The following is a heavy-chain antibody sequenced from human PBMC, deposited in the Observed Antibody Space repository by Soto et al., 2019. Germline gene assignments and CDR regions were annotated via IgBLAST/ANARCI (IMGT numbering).Heavy chain of an antibody. CDR1: GLTFDDYA. Sequence: EVQLVESGGGLVQPGRSLRLSCEASGLTFDDYAMHWVRQAPGKGLEWVSGISWNTDVIGYADSVKGRFTVSRDNAKNSLYLQMKRLRPTEAARYYCASASRDAPNFSSMDIWGTGTTV. V-gene: IGHV3-9*01. CDR2: ISWNTDVI. D-gene: IGHD1-1*01. J-gene: IGHJ6*03. CDR3: ASASRDAPNFSSMDI.